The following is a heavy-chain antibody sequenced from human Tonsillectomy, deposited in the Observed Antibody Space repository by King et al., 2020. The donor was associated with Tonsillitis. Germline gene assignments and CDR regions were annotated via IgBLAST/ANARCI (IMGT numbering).Heavy chain of an antibody. CDR2: IYPGDSDT. CDR3: ASPNIDYGDASQRDAFDI. Sequence: VQLVESGAEVKKPGESLKISCKGSGYSFTSYWIGWVRQMPGKGLEWMGVIYPGDSDTRYSPSFQGQLTISTDKSISTAYLQGSRLKASDTAMYYCASPNIDYGDASQRDAFDIWGQGTMVTVSS. D-gene: IGHD4-17*01. V-gene: IGHV5-51*01. CDR1: GYSFTSYW. J-gene: IGHJ3*02.